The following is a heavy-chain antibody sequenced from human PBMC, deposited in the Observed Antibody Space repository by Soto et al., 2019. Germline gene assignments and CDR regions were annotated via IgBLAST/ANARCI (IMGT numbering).Heavy chain of an antibody. CDR2: IYHSGAT. Sequence: QVQLQESGPGLVKPSGTLSLTCAVSGDSMNNNNWWSWVRQSPRKGLEWIAEIYHSGATNYNLSLQSRVTMSIDKSEKQFSLKLNSVTAADTAVYYCARAGLGLAFDSWGQGALVTVSS. CDR3: ARAGLGLAFDS. CDR1: GDSMNNNNW. V-gene: IGHV4-4*02. J-gene: IGHJ5*01. D-gene: IGHD6-19*01.